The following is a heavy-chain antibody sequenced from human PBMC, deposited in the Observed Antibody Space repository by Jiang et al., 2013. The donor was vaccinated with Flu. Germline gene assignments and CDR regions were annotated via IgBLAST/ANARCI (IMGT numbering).Heavy chain of an antibody. CDR3: ARESRQNYDILTGSMVHAFDI. CDR2: ISAYNGNT. Sequence: SGAEVKKPGASVKVSCKASGYTFTSYGISWVRQAPGQGLEWMGWISAYNGNTNYAQKLQGRVTMTTDTSTSTAYMELRSLRSDDTAVYYCARESRQNYDILTGSMVHAFDIWGQGTMVTVSS. CDR1: GYTFTSYG. D-gene: IGHD3-9*01. J-gene: IGHJ3*02. V-gene: IGHV1-18*04.